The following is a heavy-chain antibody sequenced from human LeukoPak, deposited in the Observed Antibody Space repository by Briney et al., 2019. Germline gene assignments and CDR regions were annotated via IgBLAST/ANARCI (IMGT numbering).Heavy chain of an antibody. CDR1: GFTFSSYG. Sequence: PGRSLRLSCAASGFTFSSYGMHWVRQAPGKGLEWVAVIWYDGSNKYYADSVKGRFAISRDNSKNTLYLQMNSLRPEDTAMYYCAKQQVARYYGMDVWGQGTTVTVSS. D-gene: IGHD6-13*01. CDR3: AKQQVARYYGMDV. CDR2: IWYDGSNK. J-gene: IGHJ6*02. V-gene: IGHV3-33*06.